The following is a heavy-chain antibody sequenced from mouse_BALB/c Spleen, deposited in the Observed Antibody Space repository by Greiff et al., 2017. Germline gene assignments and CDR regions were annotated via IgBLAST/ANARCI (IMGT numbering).Heavy chain of an antibody. CDR3: ASTTVVANFDY. J-gene: IGHJ2*01. D-gene: IGHD1-1*01. Sequence: VQLQQSGAELVKPGASVKLSCTASGFNIKDTYMHWVKQRPEQGLEWIGRIDPANGNTKYDPKFQGKATITADTSSNTAYLQLSSLTSEDTAVYYCASTTVVANFDYWGQGTTRTVSS. CDR1: GFNIKDTY. CDR2: IDPANGNT. V-gene: IGHV14-3*02.